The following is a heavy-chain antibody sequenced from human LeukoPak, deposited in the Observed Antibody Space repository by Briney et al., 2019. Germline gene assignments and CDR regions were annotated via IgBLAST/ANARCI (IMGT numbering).Heavy chain of an antibody. V-gene: IGHV3-21*01. Sequence: GGSLRLSCAASGFTFSSYSMNWVRQAPGKGLEWVSSISSSSSSYIYYADSVKGRFTISRDNAKNSLYLQMNSLRAEDTAVYYCARGGCGSTSCYAGVDYWGQGTLVTVSS. CDR1: GFTFSSYS. J-gene: IGHJ4*02. CDR3: ARGGCGSTSCYAGVDY. CDR2: ISSSSSSYI. D-gene: IGHD2-2*01.